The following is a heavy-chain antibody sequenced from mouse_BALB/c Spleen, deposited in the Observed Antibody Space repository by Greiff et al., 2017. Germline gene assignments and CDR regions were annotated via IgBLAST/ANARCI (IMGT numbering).Heavy chain of an antibody. CDR3: ARTQVRRGYYFDY. D-gene: IGHD2-14*01. J-gene: IGHJ2*01. V-gene: IGHV5-6-5*01. CDR1: GFTFSSYA. CDR2: ISSGGST. Sequence: DVMLVESGGGLVKPGGSLKLSCAASGFTFSSYAMSWVRQTPEKRLEWVASISSGGSTYYPDSVKGRFTISRDNARNILYLQMSSLRSEDTAMYYCARTQVRRGYYFDYWGQGTTLTVSS.